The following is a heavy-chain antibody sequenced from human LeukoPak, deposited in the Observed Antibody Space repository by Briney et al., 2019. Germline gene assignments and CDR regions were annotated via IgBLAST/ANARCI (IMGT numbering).Heavy chain of an antibody. J-gene: IGHJ3*02. V-gene: IGHV1-18*03. CDR3: ARDPPRSATIWAFDI. CDR2: SSSYNGKT. Sequence: ASVSVSCMPSGYTYTKYGLPWVRPAPGQGLAWVGWSSSYNGKTNYVQKFQGRVTMTTDTSTSTAYMELRSLRSDDMAVYYCARDPPRSATIWAFDIWGQGTMVTVSS. CDR1: GYTYTKYG. D-gene: IGHD3-10*01.